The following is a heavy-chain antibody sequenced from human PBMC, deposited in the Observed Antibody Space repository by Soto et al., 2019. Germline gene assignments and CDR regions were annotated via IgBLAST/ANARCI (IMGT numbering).Heavy chain of an antibody. Sequence: GESLKISCKGSGYSFSSYWIGWVRQMPGKGLEWMGIIYPGDSDTRYSPSFQGQVTISADKSISTAYLQWSSLKASDTAMYYCARIVSGSSHPFDIWGQGTMVTVSS. CDR3: ARIVSGSSHPFDI. J-gene: IGHJ3*02. CDR2: IYPGDSDT. V-gene: IGHV5-51*01. CDR1: GYSFSSYW. D-gene: IGHD1-26*01.